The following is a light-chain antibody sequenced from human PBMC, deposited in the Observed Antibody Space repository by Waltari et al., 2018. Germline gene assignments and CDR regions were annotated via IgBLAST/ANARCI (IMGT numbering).Light chain of an antibody. Sequence: QSVLTQPPSASGTPGQRVTISCSGSSPNIGSNYVYCYQQLPGTAPKLLIFRNNQRPSGVPDRFSGSRSGTSASLAISGLRSDDEADYYCAAWDDSLSGFWVFGGGTKLTVL. J-gene: IGLJ3*02. CDR3: AAWDDSLSGFWV. CDR1: SPNIGSNY. V-gene: IGLV1-47*01. CDR2: RNN.